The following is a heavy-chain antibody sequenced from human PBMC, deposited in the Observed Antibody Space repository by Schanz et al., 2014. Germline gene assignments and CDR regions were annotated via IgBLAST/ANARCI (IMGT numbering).Heavy chain of an antibody. D-gene: IGHD3-10*01. V-gene: IGHV3-23*01. CDR3: AKYRGYYRVSGSYRELEY. Sequence: EVQLLESGGGLVQPGGSLRLSCAASGFTFSSYAMSWVRQAPGKGLEWVSAISVSGGNTYYADAVKGRFTISRDNSKNTLYLQMNSLRPEDTAVYYCAKYRGYYRVSGSYRELEYWGQGTLVTVSS. CDR1: GFTFSSYA. J-gene: IGHJ4*02. CDR2: ISVSGGNT.